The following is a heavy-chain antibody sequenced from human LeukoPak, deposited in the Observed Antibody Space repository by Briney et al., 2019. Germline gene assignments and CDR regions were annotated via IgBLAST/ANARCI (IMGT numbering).Heavy chain of an antibody. CDR3: AKIVATTEFDY. CDR2: ISGSGVST. J-gene: IGHJ4*02. V-gene: IGHV3-23*01. Sequence: WVSAISGSGVSTYYADSVKGRFTISRDNSKNTLYLQINSLRAQDKAVYYCAKIVATTEFDYWGQGTLVTVSS. D-gene: IGHD5-12*01.